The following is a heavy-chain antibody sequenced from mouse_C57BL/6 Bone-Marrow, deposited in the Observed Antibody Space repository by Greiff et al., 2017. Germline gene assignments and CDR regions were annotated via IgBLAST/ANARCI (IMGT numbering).Heavy chain of an antibody. CDR3: ARDYYGSSYRFDV. CDR2: INPNNGGT. D-gene: IGHD1-1*01. J-gene: IGHJ1*03. CDR1: GYTFTDYY. V-gene: IGHV1-26*01. Sequence: EVQLQQSGPELVKPGASVKISCKASGYTFTDYYMNWVKQSHGKSLEWIGDINPNNGGTSYNQKFKGKATLTVDKSSSTAYMGLRSLTSEDSAVYYCARDYYGSSYRFDVWGTGTTVTVSS.